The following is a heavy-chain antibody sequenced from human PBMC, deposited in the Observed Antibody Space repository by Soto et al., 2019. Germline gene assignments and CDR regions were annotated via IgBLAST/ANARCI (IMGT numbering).Heavy chain of an antibody. V-gene: IGHV4-34*01. Sequence: SETLSLTCAVYGGSFSSYYWSWIRQPPGKGLEWIGEINHSGSTNYNPSLKSRVTISVDTSKNQFSLKLSSVTAADTAVYYCARFLQYYYDSSGYYRQTNWFDPWGQGTLVTVSS. CDR1: GGSFSSYY. CDR3: ARFLQYYYDSSGYYRQTNWFDP. J-gene: IGHJ5*02. CDR2: INHSGST. D-gene: IGHD3-22*01.